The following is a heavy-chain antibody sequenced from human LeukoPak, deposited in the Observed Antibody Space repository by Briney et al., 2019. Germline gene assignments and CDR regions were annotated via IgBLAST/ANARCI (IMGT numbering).Heavy chain of an antibody. D-gene: IGHD4-17*01. J-gene: IGHJ4*02. V-gene: IGHV3-48*01. Sequence: GGSLRLSCAASGFTFSSYGMNWVRQAPGKGLEWVSYISSSSSTIYYADSVKGRFTISRDNAKNSLYLQMNSLRAEDTAVYYCASTTVTTKIVGFDYWGQGTLVTVSS. CDR2: ISSSSSTI. CDR1: GFTFSSYG. CDR3: ASTTVTTKIVGFDY.